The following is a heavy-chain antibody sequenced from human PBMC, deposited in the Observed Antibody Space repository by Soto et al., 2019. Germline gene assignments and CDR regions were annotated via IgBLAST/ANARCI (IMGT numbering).Heavy chain of an antibody. J-gene: IGHJ4*02. V-gene: IGHV1-3*01. Sequence: ASVKVSCKASGFTFTTYGMHWVRQAPGQSLEWMGWINAGNGNTKYSQKFQGRVTITRDTSASTAYMELSSLRSDDTAVYYCARELQGLYYFDYWGQGTLVTVSS. CDR3: ARELQGLYYFDY. CDR1: GFTFTTYG. D-gene: IGHD4-4*01. CDR2: INAGNGNT.